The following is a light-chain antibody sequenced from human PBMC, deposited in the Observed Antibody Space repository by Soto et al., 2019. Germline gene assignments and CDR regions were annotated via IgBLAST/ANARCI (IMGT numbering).Light chain of an antibody. CDR3: QQSYSTPIT. J-gene: IGKJ5*01. CDR2: AAS. V-gene: IGKV1-39*01. CDR1: QSIRSY. Sequence: DIQLTQSPSSLSASVGDRVTITCRASQSIRSYLNWYQQKPGKAPKLLIYAASSLQTGVSSRFSGSGSGTDFTLTISSLQPEDFATYYCQQSYSTPITFGQGTLPEI.